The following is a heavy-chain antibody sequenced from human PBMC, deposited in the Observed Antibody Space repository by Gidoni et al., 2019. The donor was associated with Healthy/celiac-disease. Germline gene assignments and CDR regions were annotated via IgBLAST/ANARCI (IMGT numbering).Heavy chain of an antibody. CDR2: IRSKAYGGTT. CDR3: TRDFYHEALSGYYYRLGY. V-gene: IGHV3-49*03. J-gene: IGHJ4*02. CDR1: GFTFGDYD. Sequence: EVQLVESGGGLVQPGRSLRLSCKASGFTFGDYDLSWFRQAPGKGLEWVGFIRSKAYGGTTEYAASVKGRFTISRDDSKSIAYLQMNSLKTEDTAVYYCTRDFYHEALSGYYYRLGYWGQGTLVTVSS. D-gene: IGHD3-22*01.